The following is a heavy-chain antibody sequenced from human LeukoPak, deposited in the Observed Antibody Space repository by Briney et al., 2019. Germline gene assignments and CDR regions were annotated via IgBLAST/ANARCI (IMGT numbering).Heavy chain of an antibody. V-gene: IGHV1-18*01. J-gene: IGHJ5*02. CDR3: ARNYYDSSGYYLGWFDP. CDR1: GYTFTSFG. D-gene: IGHD3-22*01. Sequence: GASVKVSCKASGYTFTSFGLTWVRQAPGQGLEWMGWTSAYNGHTKYAQKFQGRVTITADKSKSTAYMELSSLRSEDTAVYYCARNYYDSSGYYLGWFDPWGQGTLVTVSS. CDR2: TSAYNGHT.